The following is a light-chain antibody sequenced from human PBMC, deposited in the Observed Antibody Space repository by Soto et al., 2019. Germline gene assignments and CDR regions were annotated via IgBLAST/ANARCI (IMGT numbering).Light chain of an antibody. CDR1: SSGVGSYNL. V-gene: IGLV2-23*02. CDR3: CSYAGSSLYV. Sequence: QSVLTQPASVSGSPGQSITISCTGTSSGVGSYNLVSWYQQHPGKAPRLMIYEVSKRPSGVSNRFSGSKSGNTASLTISGLKAEDEADYYCCSYAGSSLYVFGAGTKVTVL. CDR2: EVS. J-gene: IGLJ1*01.